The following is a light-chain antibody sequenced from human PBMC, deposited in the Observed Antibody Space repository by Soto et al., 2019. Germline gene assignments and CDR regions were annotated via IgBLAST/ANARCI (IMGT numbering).Light chain of an antibody. J-gene: IGLJ3*02. CDR3: CSFAPSNTWV. V-gene: IGLV2-23*01. CDR1: SSDVGSYNL. Sequence: QSALTQPASVSGSPGQSITISCTGTSSDVGSYNLVSWYQQDPGKAPKLMIYEGSKRPSGVSNRFSGSKSGNTASLTISGLQAEDEADYYCCSFAPSNTWVFGGGTKVTVL. CDR2: EGS.